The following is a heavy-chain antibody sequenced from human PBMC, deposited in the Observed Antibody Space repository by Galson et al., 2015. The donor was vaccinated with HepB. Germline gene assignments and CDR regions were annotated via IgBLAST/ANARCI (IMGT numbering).Heavy chain of an antibody. V-gene: IGHV3-74*01. D-gene: IGHD3-16*01. Sequence: LRLSCAASGFTFSDYWMYWARQAPGKGLDWVSRIKSDGSDTYYADSVKGRFTISRDNGKNTLFLQMNSLRAEDTAVYYCAVRGGSWGQGTLVTVSS. J-gene: IGHJ4*02. CDR3: AVRGGS. CDR1: GFTFSDYW. CDR2: IKSDGSDT.